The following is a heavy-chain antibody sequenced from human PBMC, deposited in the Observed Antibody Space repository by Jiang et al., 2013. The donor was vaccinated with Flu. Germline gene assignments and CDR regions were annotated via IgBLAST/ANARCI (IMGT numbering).Heavy chain of an antibody. CDR3: ARVSSGGSGADS. Sequence: SGAEVKKPGSSVKVSCKASGGSFSTYGISWVRQAPGQGLEWMGRIVPILGMTNYAQKFRGRVTITADRSTSAAYMELSSLTSEDTAVYYCARVSSGGSGADSWGQGTLVTVSS. J-gene: IGHJ4*02. D-gene: IGHD2-15*01. V-gene: IGHV1-69*04. CDR2: IVPILGMT. CDR1: GGSFSTYG.